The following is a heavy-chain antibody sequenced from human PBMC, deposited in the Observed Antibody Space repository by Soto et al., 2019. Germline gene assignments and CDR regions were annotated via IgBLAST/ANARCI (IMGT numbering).Heavy chain of an antibody. V-gene: IGHV3-9*01. CDR3: AKEALISCYIGY. CDR2: ISWNSGSI. D-gene: IGHD2-2*02. J-gene: IGHJ4*02. Sequence: PGGSLRLSCAASGFTFDDYAMHWVRQAPGKGLEWVSGISWNSGSIGYADSVKGRFTISRDNAKNSLYLQMNSLRAEDTALYYCAKEALISCYIGYWGQGTLVTVSS. CDR1: GFTFDDYA.